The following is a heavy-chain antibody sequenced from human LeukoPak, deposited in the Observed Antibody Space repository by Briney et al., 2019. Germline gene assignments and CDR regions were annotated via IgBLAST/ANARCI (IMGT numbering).Heavy chain of an antibody. CDR3: PRAYCTSTSCYAPGY. J-gene: IGHJ4*02. CDR2: LNTDGSST. CDR1: GFTFSNFW. D-gene: IGHD2-2*01. Sequence: GGPLRLSCAASGFTFSNFWMHWVRKAPGKGLVWVSRLNTDGSSTTYADSVKGRFTISRDNAKNTLYLQMNSLRVEDTAVYYCPRAYCTSTSCYAPGYWGQGTLVTVSS. V-gene: IGHV3-74*01.